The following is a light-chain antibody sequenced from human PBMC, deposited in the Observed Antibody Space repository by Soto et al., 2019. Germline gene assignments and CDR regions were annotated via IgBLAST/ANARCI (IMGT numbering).Light chain of an antibody. Sequence: EIVMTQSPATLSVSPGERATLSCMASQSVSSNLSWYQQKPGQAPRLLIYGASNRATGIPARFSGSGSGTEFTLTISSLQSEYFAVYYCQQYNNWPWTFGQGTKVEIK. CDR1: QSVSSN. J-gene: IGKJ1*01. CDR2: GAS. CDR3: QQYNNWPWT. V-gene: IGKV3-15*01.